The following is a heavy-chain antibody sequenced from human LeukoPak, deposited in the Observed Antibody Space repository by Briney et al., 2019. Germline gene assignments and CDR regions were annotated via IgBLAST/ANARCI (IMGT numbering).Heavy chain of an antibody. CDR2: IKKDGSES. Sequence: GGSLRLSCAASGFTFSSYWMSWVRQVPGKGLEWVANIKKDGSESYYVDSVKGRFTISRDNAKNSLYLQMNSLRAEDTAMYYCARGRYSGTTYYFDYWGQGTLVTVSS. CDR1: GFTFSSYW. D-gene: IGHD5-12*01. V-gene: IGHV3-7*03. CDR3: ARGRYSGTTYYFDY. J-gene: IGHJ4*02.